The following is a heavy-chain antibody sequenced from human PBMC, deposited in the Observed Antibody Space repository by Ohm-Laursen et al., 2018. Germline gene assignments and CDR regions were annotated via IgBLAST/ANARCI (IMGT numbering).Heavy chain of an antibody. CDR2: TYYRSNWYD. V-gene: IGHV6-1*01. J-gene: IGHJ4*02. CDR3: ARIAVAGNFFDY. D-gene: IGHD6-19*01. CDR1: GDSVSSNSAT. Sequence: QTLSLTCAVSGDSVSSNSATWNWIRQSPSRGLEWLGRTYYRSNWYDDYAVSVKSRIMINPDTSKNQFSLQLKSVTPEDTAVYYCARIAVAGNFFDYWGQGTLVTVSS.